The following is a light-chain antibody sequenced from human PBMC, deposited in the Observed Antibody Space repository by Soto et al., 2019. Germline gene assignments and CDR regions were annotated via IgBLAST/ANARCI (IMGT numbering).Light chain of an antibody. CDR2: LAS. V-gene: IGKV2-28*01. CDR3: LQAAQSPLT. CDR1: QSLLRSNGNNH. J-gene: IGKJ5*01. Sequence: DIVLTQSPLSLPVTPGEPASISCRSSQSLLRSNGNNHVDWYLQRPGQSPQLLLYLASSRASGVPDRFSGSGSGTEFSLEISRVEAEDVGVYYCLQAAQSPLTFGQGTRLEIK.